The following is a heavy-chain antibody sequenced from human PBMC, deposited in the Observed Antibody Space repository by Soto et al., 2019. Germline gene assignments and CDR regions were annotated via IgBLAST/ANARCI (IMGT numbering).Heavy chain of an antibody. CDR2: ISAYNGNT. CDR3: ARDPPPPDY. CDR1: GYTFASYA. J-gene: IGHJ4*02. V-gene: IGHV1-18*01. Sequence: QVQLVQSGAEVKKPGASVKVSCKASGYTFASYAISWMRQAPGQGLEWMGWISAYNGNTNYAQKPQGRVTMTTDTSTTTAYRELRSLRPDDTAVSYCARDPPPPDYWGQGPLVTVSS.